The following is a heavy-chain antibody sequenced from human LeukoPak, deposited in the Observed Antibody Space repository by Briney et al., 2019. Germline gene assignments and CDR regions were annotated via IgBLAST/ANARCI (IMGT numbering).Heavy chain of an antibody. D-gene: IGHD2-15*01. J-gene: IGHJ4*02. CDR1: GGSISSGGHY. CDR2: IYYSGST. CDR3: ARLVCGGGSCPAEFDY. V-gene: IGHV4-39*02. Sequence: SETLTLTCIVSGGSISSGGHYWGWIRQPPGKGLEWIGSIYYSGSTYYNPSLNSRVTMFIDMSKNHFSLKMSSVTATDTAVYYCARLVCGGGSCPAEFDYWGQGTLVTVSS.